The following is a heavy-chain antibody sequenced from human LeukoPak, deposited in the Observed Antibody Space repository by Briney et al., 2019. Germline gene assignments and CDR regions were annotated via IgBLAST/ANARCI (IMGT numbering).Heavy chain of an antibody. V-gene: IGHV3-48*01. CDR3: AKLTPASNY. CDR2: INSGSRDT. J-gene: IGHJ4*02. CDR1: GFTFSSYD. Sequence: GGSLRLSCSASGFTFSSYDMNWVRQAPGKGLEWLSYINSGSRDTYDADSVKGRFTISRDNSKNTLYLQMNSLRAEDTALYYCAKLTPASNYWGQGTLVTVSS. D-gene: IGHD1-1*01.